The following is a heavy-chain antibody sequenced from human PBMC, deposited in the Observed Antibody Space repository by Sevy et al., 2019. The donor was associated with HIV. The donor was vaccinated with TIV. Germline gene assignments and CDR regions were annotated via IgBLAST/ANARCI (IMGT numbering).Heavy chain of an antibody. V-gene: IGHV3-30-3*01. CDR2: ISYDGSDK. CDR3: ARPRANYVDHYFFYAMDV. CDR1: GFAFTNYYA. J-gene: IGHJ6*02. Sequence: GGSLRLSCAASGFAFTNYYAMHWVRQAPGKGLEWVALISYDGSDKYYADSVKGRFTISRDNFKNPLYLQMNSLTTGDTAVYYCARPRANYVDHYFFYAMDVWGQGTTVTVSS. D-gene: IGHD4-17*01.